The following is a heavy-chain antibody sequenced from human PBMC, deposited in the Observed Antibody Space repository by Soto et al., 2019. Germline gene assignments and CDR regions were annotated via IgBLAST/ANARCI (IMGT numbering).Heavy chain of an antibody. CDR3: ARRYGASFDY. V-gene: IGHV4-59*01. J-gene: IGHJ4*02. Sequence: QVQLQESGPGLVKPSETLSLTCTVSGGSISSYYWSWIRQPPGTGLEWIGYIYYSGSTNYNPSLMSIVTTPVDTSMNHISLKLISATAADPAVYCCARRYGASFDYWGKGTLVTVSS. D-gene: IGHD4-17*01. CDR1: GGSISSYY. CDR2: IYYSGST.